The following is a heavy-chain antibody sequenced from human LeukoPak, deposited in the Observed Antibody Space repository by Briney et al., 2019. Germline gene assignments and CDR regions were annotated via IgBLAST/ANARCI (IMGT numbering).Heavy chain of an antibody. V-gene: IGHV3-9*01. J-gene: IGHJ4*02. CDR3: VKDKSTVISLGGGCFDF. Sequence: PGRSLRLSCAASGFTFDDYAMHWVRQVPGKGLEWVSGIAWNGGRVDYVDSVKGRFAISRDNAKNSLYLQMDSLRVEDTAFYYCVKDKSTVISLGGGCFDFWGQGTLVTVSS. D-gene: IGHD4-17*01. CDR2: IAWNGGRV. CDR1: GFTFDDYA.